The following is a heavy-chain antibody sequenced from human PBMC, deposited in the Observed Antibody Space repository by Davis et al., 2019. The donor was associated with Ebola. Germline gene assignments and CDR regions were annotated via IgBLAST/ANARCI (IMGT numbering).Heavy chain of an antibody. Sequence: GESLKISCKGSGYNFPNFWIGWVRQMPGKGLEWMGIIHPGDSDTRYSPSLQGQVMISADKSINTAYLQWSSLRASDTAMYYRARQKSWGSSWYLAYWGQGTLVTVSS. V-gene: IGHV5-51*01. CDR3: ARQKSWGSSWYLAY. CDR1: GYNFPNFW. D-gene: IGHD6-13*01. CDR2: IHPGDSDT. J-gene: IGHJ4*02.